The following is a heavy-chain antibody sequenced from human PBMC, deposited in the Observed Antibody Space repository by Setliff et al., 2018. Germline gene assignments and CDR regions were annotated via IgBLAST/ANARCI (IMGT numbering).Heavy chain of an antibody. V-gene: IGHV4-4*08. CDR1: GGSISTFY. Sequence: SETLSLTCTVSGGSISTFYWSWIRQSPGKGLEWIGYIHSSGRSNYNPSLKSRVTTSIDTSKNHFSLRLSSVTAADTAVYYCLRIRLVPHGHSWGQGTLVT. CDR2: IHSSGRS. J-gene: IGHJ4*02. CDR3: LRIRLVPHGHS. D-gene: IGHD2-15*01.